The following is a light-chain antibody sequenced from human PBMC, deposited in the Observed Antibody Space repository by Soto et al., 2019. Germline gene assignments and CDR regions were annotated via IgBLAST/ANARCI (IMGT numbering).Light chain of an antibody. CDR1: QGISSA. V-gene: IGKV1-13*02. J-gene: IGKJ4*01. Sequence: AIQLTQSPSSLSASVGDRVTITCRASQGISSALAWYQQKPGKAPQLLIYDASSLESGVPSRFSGSGSGTAFTLTIISLQPEDFANYYCQQFNSYPQNTFGGGTKVEIK. CDR2: DAS. CDR3: QQFNSYPQNT.